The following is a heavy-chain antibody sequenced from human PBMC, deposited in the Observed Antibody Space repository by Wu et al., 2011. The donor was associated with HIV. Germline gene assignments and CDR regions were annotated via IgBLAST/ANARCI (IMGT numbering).Heavy chain of an antibody. Sequence: QVQLVQSGAEVKKPGSSVKVYCKASGGTFSSYGISWVRQAPGQGPEWMGGIIPIFGTANYAQKFQGRVTITTDESTSTAYMELSSLRSEDTAVYYCARNNYDNRGYYPGYYYYMDVWGKGTTVTVSS. J-gene: IGHJ6*03. CDR3: ARNNYDNRGYYPGYYYYMDV. V-gene: IGHV1-69*05. CDR1: GGTFSSYG. D-gene: IGHD3-22*01. CDR2: IIPIFGTA.